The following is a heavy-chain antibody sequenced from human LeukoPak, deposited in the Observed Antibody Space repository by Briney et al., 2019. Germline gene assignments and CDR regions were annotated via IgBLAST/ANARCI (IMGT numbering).Heavy chain of an antibody. Sequence: SETLSLTCTVSGGSISSYCWSWIRQPPGKGLEGIGYIYYSGSTNYNPSLNSRVTISLDTSKNQFSLKLSSVTAADTAVYYCARGPYYDSSGYSVVWGQGTPVTVSS. CDR1: GGSISSYC. CDR2: IYYSGST. D-gene: IGHD3-22*01. CDR3: ARGPYYDSSGYSVV. V-gene: IGHV4-59*12. J-gene: IGHJ4*02.